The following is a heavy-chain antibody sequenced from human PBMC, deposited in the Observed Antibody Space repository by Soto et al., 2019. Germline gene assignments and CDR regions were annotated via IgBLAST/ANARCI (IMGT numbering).Heavy chain of an antibody. V-gene: IGHV3-30-3*01. D-gene: IGHD1-1*01. J-gene: IGHJ6*02. CDR1: GFTFSSYA. CDR3: ASPGRNEFYYGMDV. Sequence: GESLKISCAASGFTFSSYAMHWVRQAPGKGLEWVAVISYDGSNKYYADSVKGRFTISRDNSKNTLYLQMNSLRAEDTAVYYCASPGRNEFYYGMDVWGQGTTVTVSS. CDR2: ISYDGSNK.